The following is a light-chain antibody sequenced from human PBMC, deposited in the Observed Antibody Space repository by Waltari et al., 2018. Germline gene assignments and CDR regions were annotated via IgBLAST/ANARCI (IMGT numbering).Light chain of an antibody. CDR1: SSNIGSNT. J-gene: IGLJ3*02. Sequence: QSVLTQPPSASGTPGQRVTISCSGSSSNIGSNTVNWYHQLPGTAPKLLIYSNNQRPSGVPDRFSGSQSGTSASLAISGLQSEDEADYYCATWDDSLNVWVFGGGTKLTVL. CDR2: SNN. CDR3: ATWDDSLNVWV. V-gene: IGLV1-44*01.